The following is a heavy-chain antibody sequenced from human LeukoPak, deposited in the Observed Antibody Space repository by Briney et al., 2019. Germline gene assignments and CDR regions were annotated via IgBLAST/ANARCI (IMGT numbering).Heavy chain of an antibody. Sequence: GGSLRLSCAASGFTFSSYSMNWVRQAPGKGLEWVSSISSSSSYIYYAASVKGRFTISRDNAKNSLYLQMNSLRAEDTAVYYCASRAYYYGMDVWGQGTTVTVSS. J-gene: IGHJ6*02. CDR2: ISSSSSYI. CDR3: ASRAYYYGMDV. V-gene: IGHV3-21*01. CDR1: GFTFSSYS.